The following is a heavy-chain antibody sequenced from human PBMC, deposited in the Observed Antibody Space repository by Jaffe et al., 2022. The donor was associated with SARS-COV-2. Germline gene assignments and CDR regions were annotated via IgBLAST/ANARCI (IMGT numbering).Heavy chain of an antibody. CDR2: IWYDGSNK. V-gene: IGHV3-33*01. D-gene: IGHD1-26*01. J-gene: IGHJ6*02. Sequence: QVQLVESGGGVVQPGRSLRLSCAASGFTFSSYGMHWVRQAPGKGLEWVAVIWYDGSNKYYADSVKGRFTISRDNSKNTLYLQMNSLRAEDTAVYYCARDLPLGELRGGMDVWGQGTTVTVSS. CDR1: GFTFSSYG. CDR3: ARDLPLGELRGGMDV.